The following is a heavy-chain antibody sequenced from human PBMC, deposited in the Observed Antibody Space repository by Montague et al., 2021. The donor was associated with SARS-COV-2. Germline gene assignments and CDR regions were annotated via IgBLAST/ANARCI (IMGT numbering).Heavy chain of an antibody. CDR2: FYSVGST. CDR1: GASVGSSD. J-gene: IGHJ3*02. Sequence: SETLSLTCTVSGASVGSSDWGWIRQSPEKGPEWIGYFYSVGSTDYNPSLKSRATISRDTSKNQFSLKVRSVTAADTAVYYCARETMTADAFDIWGQGTMVTVSS. CDR3: ARETMTADAFDI. D-gene: IGHD1-14*01. V-gene: IGHV4-59*02.